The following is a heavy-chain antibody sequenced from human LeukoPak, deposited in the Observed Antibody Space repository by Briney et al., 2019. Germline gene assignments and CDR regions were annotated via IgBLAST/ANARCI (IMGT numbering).Heavy chain of an antibody. CDR2: ISNNGGYT. CDR1: GFTFSSSA. Sequence: PGGSLRLSCAASGFTFSSSAMSWVRQAPGKGLERVSAISNNGGYTYYADSVKGRFTISRDNAKNSLYLQMNSLRAEDTAVYYCARIGVSYGMDVWGQGTTVTVSS. V-gene: IGHV3-21*01. CDR3: ARIGVSYGMDV. J-gene: IGHJ6*02. D-gene: IGHD3-10*01.